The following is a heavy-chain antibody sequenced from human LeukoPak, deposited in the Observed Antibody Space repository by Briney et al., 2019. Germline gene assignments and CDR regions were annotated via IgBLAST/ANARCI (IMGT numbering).Heavy chain of an antibody. CDR1: GFTVSSNY. Sequence: GGSLRLSCAASGFTVSSNYMSWVRQAPGKGLEWVSVIYSGGSTYYADSVKGRFTISRDNSKNTLYLQMNSLRAEDTAVYYCATVPDPYDRGHYWGQGTLVTASS. V-gene: IGHV3-53*01. D-gene: IGHD3-10*02. J-gene: IGHJ4*02. CDR2: IYSGGST. CDR3: ATVPDPYDRGHY.